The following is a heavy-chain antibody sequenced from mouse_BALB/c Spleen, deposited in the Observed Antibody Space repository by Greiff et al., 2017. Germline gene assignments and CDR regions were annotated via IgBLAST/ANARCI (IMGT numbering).Heavy chain of an antibody. CDR3: AREHYCGSRMDY. CDR1: GFSLNSYG. D-gene: IGHD1-1*01. V-gene: IGHV2-9*02. CDR2: IWAGGST. J-gene: IGHJ4*01. Sequence: VQLVESGPGLVAPSQSLSITCTVSGFSLNSYGVHWVRQPPGKGLEWLGVIWAGGSTNYNSALMSRLSISKDNSKSQVFLKMNSLQTDDTAMYYCAREHYCGSRMDYWGQGTSVTVSS.